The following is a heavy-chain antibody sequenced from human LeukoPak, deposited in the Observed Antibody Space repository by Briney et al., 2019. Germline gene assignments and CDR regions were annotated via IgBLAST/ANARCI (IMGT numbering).Heavy chain of an antibody. CDR1: GGSISSSNW. CDR3: ARDEGSSYPFDY. CDR2: IYHSGST. Sequence: PSETLSLTCAVSGGSISSSNWWSWVRQPPGKGLEWIGEIYHSGSTNYNPSLKSRVTISVDKSKNQFSLNLSSVTAADTAVYFCARDEGSSYPFDYWGQGTLVTVSS. D-gene: IGHD2-2*01. V-gene: IGHV4-4*02. J-gene: IGHJ4*02.